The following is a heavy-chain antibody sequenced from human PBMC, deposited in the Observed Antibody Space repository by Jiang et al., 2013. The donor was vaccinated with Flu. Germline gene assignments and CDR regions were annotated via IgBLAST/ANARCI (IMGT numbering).Heavy chain of an antibody. Sequence: SQKFQGRVTITRDTSASTAYMELSSLRSEDTAVYYCARGIAVADPSFDYWGQGTLVTVSS. J-gene: IGHJ4*02. CDR3: ARGIAVADPSFDY. D-gene: IGHD6-19*01. V-gene: IGHV1-3*01.